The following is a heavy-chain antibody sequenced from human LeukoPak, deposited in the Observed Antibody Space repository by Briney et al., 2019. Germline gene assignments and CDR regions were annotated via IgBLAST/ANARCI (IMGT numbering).Heavy chain of an antibody. CDR3: ARRWKDHYGSGSYFDS. CDR1: GFTVSSNY. CDR2: IYYSGST. J-gene: IGHJ5*01. V-gene: IGHV4-59*02. Sequence: GSLRLSCAASGFTVSSNYMSWVRQPPGKGLEWIGSIYYSGSTYYNPSLKSRVTISVDTSKNQFSLKLSSVTAADTAVYYCARRWKDHYGSGSYFDSWGQGTLVTVSS. D-gene: IGHD3-10*01.